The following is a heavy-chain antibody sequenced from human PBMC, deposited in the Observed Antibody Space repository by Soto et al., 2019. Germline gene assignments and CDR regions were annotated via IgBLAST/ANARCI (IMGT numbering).Heavy chain of an antibody. CDR3: AGDIVVVVAAPRDYGMDV. Sequence: QVPLVQSGAEVKKPGASVKVSCKASGYTFTSYGISWVRQAPGQGLEWMGWISAYNGNTNYAQKLQGRVTMTTDTSTSTAYMELRSLRSDDTAVYYCAGDIVVVVAAPRDYGMDVWGQGTTVTVSS. D-gene: IGHD2-15*01. CDR2: ISAYNGNT. V-gene: IGHV1-18*01. J-gene: IGHJ6*02. CDR1: GYTFTSYG.